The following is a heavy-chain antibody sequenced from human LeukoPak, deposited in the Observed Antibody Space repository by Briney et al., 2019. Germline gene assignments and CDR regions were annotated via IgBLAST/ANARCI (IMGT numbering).Heavy chain of an antibody. CDR3: ARPNDYGDYRYLDL. CDR2: ISYDGNDK. Sequence: QAGGSLRLSCAASGFTFSDCAMHWVRQAPGKGLEWVTVISYDGNDKYYADSVKGRFTISRDNSRNRVYLQMSSLRPEDTAVYYCARPNDYGDYRYLDLWGRGTLVTVFS. V-gene: IGHV3-30*15. J-gene: IGHJ2*01. D-gene: IGHD4-17*01. CDR1: GFTFSDCA.